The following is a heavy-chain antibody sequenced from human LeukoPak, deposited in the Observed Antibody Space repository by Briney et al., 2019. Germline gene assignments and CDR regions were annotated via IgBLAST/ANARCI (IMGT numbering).Heavy chain of an antibody. V-gene: IGHV1-69*04. CDR1: GGTFSSYA. D-gene: IGHD6-19*01. Sequence: SVKVSCKASGGTFSSYAISWVRQAPGQGLEWMGRIIPILGIANYAQKFQGRVTITADKSTSTAYMELSSLRSEDTAVYYCAEEVKQWDFQHWGQGTLVTVSS. CDR2: IIPILGIA. J-gene: IGHJ1*01. CDR3: AEEVKQWDFQH.